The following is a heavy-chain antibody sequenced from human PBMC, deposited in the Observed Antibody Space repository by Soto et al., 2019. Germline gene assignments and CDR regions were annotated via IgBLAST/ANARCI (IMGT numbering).Heavy chain of an antibody. D-gene: IGHD4-17*01. V-gene: IGHV1-69*04. CDR2: IIPILGIA. CDR1: GYTFTSYG. J-gene: IGHJ4*02. CDR3: AKAPSPWTTVTTADYFDY. Sequence: GASVKVSCKASGYTFTSYGISWVRQAPGQGLEWMGRIIPILGIANYAQKFQGRVTITRDTSTSTAYMELSSLRSEDTALYYCAKAPSPWTTVTTADYFDYWGQGTLVTVSS.